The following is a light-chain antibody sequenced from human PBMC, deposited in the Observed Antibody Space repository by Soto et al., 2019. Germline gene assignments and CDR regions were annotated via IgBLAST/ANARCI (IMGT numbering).Light chain of an antibody. CDR1: SSDIGASNY. Sequence: QSALTQPASVSGSPGQSITISCTGTSSDIGASNYVSWYQQHPGQAPKLMISDVSNRPSGISDRFSGSKSGNTASLTISGLPAEDEADFYCCPCSRNSDTRYVFGTGTKLTVL. CDR3: CPCSRNSDTRYV. J-gene: IGLJ1*01. V-gene: IGLV2-14*03. CDR2: DVS.